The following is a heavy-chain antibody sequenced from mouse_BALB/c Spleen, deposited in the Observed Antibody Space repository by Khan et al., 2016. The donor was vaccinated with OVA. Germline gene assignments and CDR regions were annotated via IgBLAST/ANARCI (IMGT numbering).Heavy chain of an antibody. CDR2: INTYTGEP. D-gene: IGHD2-10*01. CDR3: ARTPYFSYGLDN. V-gene: IGHV9-3-1*01. Sequence: QIQLVQSGPELKKPGETVKISCKASGHTFTKYGMNWVKQAPGKGLKWMGWINTYTGEPTYADDFNGRFAFSLETSVSTAYLQSNNLKNGDTATYCCARTPYFSYGLDNWGQGTSVTVAS. CDR1: GHTFTKYG. J-gene: IGHJ4*01.